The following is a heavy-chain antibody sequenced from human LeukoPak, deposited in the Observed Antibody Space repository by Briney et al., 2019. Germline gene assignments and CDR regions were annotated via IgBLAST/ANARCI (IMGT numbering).Heavy chain of an antibody. CDR3: ARHGPDYGDYLCYDY. D-gene: IGHD4-17*01. J-gene: IGHJ4*02. V-gene: IGHV5-51*01. CDR2: IYPGDSDT. Sequence: GESLKIPCKGSGYSFTSYWIGWVRQMPGKGLEWMGIIYPGDSDTRYSPSFQGQVTISADKSISTAYLQWSSLKASDTAMYYCARHGPDYGDYLCYDYWGQGTLVTVSS. CDR1: GYSFTSYW.